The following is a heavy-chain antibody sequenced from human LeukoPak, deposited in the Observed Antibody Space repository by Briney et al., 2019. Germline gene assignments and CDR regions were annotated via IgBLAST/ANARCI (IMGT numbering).Heavy chain of an antibody. CDR3: ARTKVRGTMVRGVTYFDY. J-gene: IGHJ4*02. Sequence: SETLSLTCTVSGGSISSYYWSWIRQPPGKGLEWIGEINHSGSTNYNPSLKSRVTISVDTSKNQFSLKLSSVTAADTAVYYCARTKVRGTMVRGVTYFDYWGQGTLVTVSS. V-gene: IGHV4-34*01. CDR1: GGSISSYY. D-gene: IGHD3-10*01. CDR2: INHSGST.